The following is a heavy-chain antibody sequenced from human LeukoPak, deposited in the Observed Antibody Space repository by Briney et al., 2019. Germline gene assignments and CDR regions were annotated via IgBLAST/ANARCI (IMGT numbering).Heavy chain of an antibody. CDR1: GYTFTSYG. J-gene: IGHJ6*03. Sequence: ASVKVSCKASGYTFTSYGISWVRQAPGQGLEWMGWISAYNGNTNYAQKLQGRVTMTTDTSTSTAYMELRSLRSDDTAVYYCARYSSSWYPNGYYYYMDVWGKGTTVTVSS. CDR3: ARYSSSWYPNGYYYYMDV. CDR2: ISAYNGNT. D-gene: IGHD6-13*01. V-gene: IGHV1-18*01.